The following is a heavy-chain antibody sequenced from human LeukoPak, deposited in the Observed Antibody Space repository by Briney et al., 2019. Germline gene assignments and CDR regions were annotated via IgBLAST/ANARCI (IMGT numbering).Heavy chain of an antibody. J-gene: IGHJ6*02. CDR3: AKGASGARYYYYYGMDV. Sequence: PGGSLRLSCAASGFTFSSYAMSWVRQAPGKGQEWVSAISGSGGSTYYADSVKGRFTISRDNSKNTLYLQMNSLRAEDTAVYYCAKGASGARYYYYYGMDVWGQGTTVTVSS. D-gene: IGHD1-1*01. CDR2: ISGSGGST. CDR1: GFTFSSYA. V-gene: IGHV3-23*01.